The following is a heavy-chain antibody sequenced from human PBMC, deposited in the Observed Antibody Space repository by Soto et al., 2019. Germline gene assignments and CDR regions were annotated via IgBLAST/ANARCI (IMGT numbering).Heavy chain of an antibody. V-gene: IGHV3-30*03. CDR1: GFTFNSYG. J-gene: IGHJ6*02. Sequence: GGSLRLSCAASGFTFNSYGMHWVRQGPGNGLEWVAFISYDSTKTYYADSVKGRFTISRDNSNSALYVQMNSLTGEDTAVYYCARTRSAWSDFHYYSLDVWGQGIMVTLSS. CDR3: ARTRSAWSDFHYYSLDV. D-gene: IGHD1-26*01. CDR2: ISYDSTKT.